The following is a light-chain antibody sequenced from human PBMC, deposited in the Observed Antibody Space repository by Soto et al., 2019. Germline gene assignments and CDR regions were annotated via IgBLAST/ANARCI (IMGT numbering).Light chain of an antibody. CDR3: QQYGTPLFT. Sequence: IVLTQSPGTLSLSPGERATLSCGASQSVTNNFLAWYQQKPGQAPRLLIYGASSRATGVPDRFSGSGSGTHFTLTISRLEPGDFAVYYCQQYGTPLFTFGPGTKVHIK. CDR1: QSVTNNF. V-gene: IGKV3-20*01. J-gene: IGKJ3*01. CDR2: GAS.